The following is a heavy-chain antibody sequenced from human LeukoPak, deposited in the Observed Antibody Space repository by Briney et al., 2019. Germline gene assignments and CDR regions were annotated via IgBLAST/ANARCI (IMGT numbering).Heavy chain of an antibody. CDR2: INHSGST. CDR3: ARGRYSHQYYYDSSGYYRTFDY. D-gene: IGHD3-22*01. J-gene: IGHJ4*02. V-gene: IGHV4-34*01. Sequence: SETPSLTCAVYGGSFSGYYWSWIRQPPGKGLEWIGEINHSGSTNYNPSLKSRVTISVDTSKNQFSLKLSSVTAADTAVYYCARGRYSHQYYYDSSGYYRTFDYWGQGTLVTVSS. CDR1: GGSFSGYY.